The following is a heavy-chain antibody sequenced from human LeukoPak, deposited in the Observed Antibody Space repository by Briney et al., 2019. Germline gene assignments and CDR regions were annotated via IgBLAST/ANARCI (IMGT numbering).Heavy chain of an antibody. CDR3: AKDSGDYYDSSGYYSNDAFDI. D-gene: IGHD3-22*01. CDR1: GFTFSSYA. J-gene: IGHJ3*02. CDR2: ISGSGGST. Sequence: GGSLRLSCAASGFTFSSYAMSWVRQAPGKGLEWVSAISGSGGSTYYADSVKGRFTISRDNSKNTLYPQMNSLRAEDTAVYYCAKDSGDYYDSSGYYSNDAFDIWGQGTMVTVSS. V-gene: IGHV3-23*01.